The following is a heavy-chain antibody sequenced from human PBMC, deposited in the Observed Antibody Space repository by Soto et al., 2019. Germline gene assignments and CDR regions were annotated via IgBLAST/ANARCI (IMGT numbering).Heavy chain of an antibody. J-gene: IGHJ6*02. CDR3: ARRAWSGYYRGGLYYYGMDV. Sequence: GGSLRLSCAASGFTFSSYAMHWVRQAPGKGLEWVAVISYDGSNKYYADSVKGRFTISRDNSKNTLYLQMNSLRAEDTAVYYCARRAWSGYYRGGLYYYGMDVWGQGTTVTVSS. V-gene: IGHV3-30-3*01. CDR2: ISYDGSNK. D-gene: IGHD3-3*01. CDR1: GFTFSSYA.